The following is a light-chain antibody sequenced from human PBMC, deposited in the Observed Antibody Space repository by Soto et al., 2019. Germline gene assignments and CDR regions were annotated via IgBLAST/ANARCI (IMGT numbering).Light chain of an antibody. J-gene: IGLJ3*02. CDR3: SSYTSSSTHWV. CDR2: EVS. CDR1: SSDVGGYNY. Sequence: QSALTQPASVSGSPGQSITISCTGTSSDVGGYNYVSWYQQHPGKAPKLMIYEVSNRPSGVSNRFSGSKSGNTASLTISGLQAEDEADYYCSSYTSSSTHWVFGGGIKLTVL. V-gene: IGLV2-14*01.